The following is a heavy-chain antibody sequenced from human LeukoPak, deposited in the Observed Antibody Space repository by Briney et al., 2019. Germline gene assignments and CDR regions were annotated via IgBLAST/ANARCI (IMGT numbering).Heavy chain of an antibody. CDR3: ARDSGYGDPFDY. D-gene: IGHD6-13*01. V-gene: IGHV4-4*07. CDR2: IYTSGST. Sequence: SETLSLTCTVSGGSISSYYWSWIRQPAGKGLEWIGRIYTSGSTNYNPSLKSRVTISADTSQNQFSLRLSSVTAADTAVYYCARDSGYGDPFDYWGQGTLVTVSS. CDR1: GGSISSYY. J-gene: IGHJ4*02.